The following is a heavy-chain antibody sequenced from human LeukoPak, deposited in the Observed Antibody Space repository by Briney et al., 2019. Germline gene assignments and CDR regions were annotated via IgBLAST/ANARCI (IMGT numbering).Heavy chain of an antibody. CDR2: IYTSGST. J-gene: IGHJ4*02. CDR3: ARDVLAATGSFDY. Sequence: PSETLSLTCTVSGGSISSSSYYWGWIRQPPGKGLEWIGHIYTSGSTNYSPSLKSRVTMSVDTSKNQFSLKLSSVTAADTAVYYCARDVLAATGSFDYWGQGTQVTVSS. V-gene: IGHV4-39*07. CDR1: GGSISSSSYY. D-gene: IGHD6-13*01.